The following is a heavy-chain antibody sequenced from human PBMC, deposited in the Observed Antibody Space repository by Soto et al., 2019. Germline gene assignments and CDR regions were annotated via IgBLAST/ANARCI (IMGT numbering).Heavy chain of an antibody. J-gene: IGHJ4*01. Sequence: GGSLRLSCAASGFTFTTHTMNWVRQAPGKGLEWVSGVTGGGTTYYADSVKGRFTISRDNFKSSLYLDMSRLTAEDTAVYYCAKGGSAPLRGQGTLVTVSS. CDR3: AKGGSAPL. V-gene: IGHV3-23*01. CDR2: VTGGGTT. CDR1: GFTFTTHT. D-gene: IGHD1-26*01.